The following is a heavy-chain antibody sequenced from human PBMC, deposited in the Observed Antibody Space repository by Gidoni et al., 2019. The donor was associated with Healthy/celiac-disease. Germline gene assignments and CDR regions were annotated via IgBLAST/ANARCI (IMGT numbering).Heavy chain of an antibody. Sequence: QVQLQESGPGLVKPSQTLSLTCTVSGGSICSGSYYWSWIRQPAGKGLEWIVRIYTSGSTNYNPDLKSRVTISVETTKNQFSLKLRSVTAADTAVYYCARTGRWLHPGYWYFDLWGRGTLVTVSS. CDR1: GGSICSGSYY. CDR2: IYTSGST. J-gene: IGHJ2*01. V-gene: IGHV4-61*02. D-gene: IGHD5-12*01. CDR3: ARTGRWLHPGYWYFDL.